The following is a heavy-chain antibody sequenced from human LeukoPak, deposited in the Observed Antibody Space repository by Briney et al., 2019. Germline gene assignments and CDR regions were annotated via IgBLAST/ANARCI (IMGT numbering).Heavy chain of an antibody. Sequence: SETLSLTCSVSGDSISSVSFYWGWIRQPPGKGLEWIGSINSGGSTYYNPSLKSRVTMSIDTSKNQCSLKLSSVTAADTAVYYCARHRVSYTTQYYYYYYMDVWGRGTTVTVSS. CDR1: GDSISSVSFY. V-gene: IGHV4-39*01. CDR3: ARHRVSYTTQYYYYYYMDV. D-gene: IGHD4-17*01. J-gene: IGHJ6*03. CDR2: INSGGST.